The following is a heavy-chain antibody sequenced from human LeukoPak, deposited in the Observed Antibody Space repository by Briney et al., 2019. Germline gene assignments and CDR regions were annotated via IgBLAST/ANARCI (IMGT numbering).Heavy chain of an antibody. J-gene: IGHJ4*02. CDR2: IKQDGSEK. CDR3: WASEYYDFWSGSEYYSDY. V-gene: IGHV3-7*01. D-gene: IGHD3-3*01. CDR1: GFTFSSYW. Sequence: GGSLRLSCAASGFTFSSYWMSWVRQAPGKGLEWVANIKQDGSEKYYVDSVKGRFTISRDNAKNSLYLQMNSLRAEDTAVYYCWASEYYDFWSGSEYYSDYWGQGTLVTVSS.